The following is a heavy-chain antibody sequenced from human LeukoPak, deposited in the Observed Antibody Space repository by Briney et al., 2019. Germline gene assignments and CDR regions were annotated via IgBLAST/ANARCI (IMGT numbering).Heavy chain of an antibody. CDR2: IYYSGST. CDR1: GGSISSSSYY. Sequence: SETLSLTCTVSGGSISSSSYYWGWIRQPPGKGLEWIGSIYYSGSTYYNPSLKSRVTISVDTSKNQFSLKLSSVTAADTAVYYCARMVATIWNWFDPWGQGTLVTVSS. V-gene: IGHV4-39*07. CDR3: ARMVATIWNWFDP. D-gene: IGHD5-12*01. J-gene: IGHJ5*02.